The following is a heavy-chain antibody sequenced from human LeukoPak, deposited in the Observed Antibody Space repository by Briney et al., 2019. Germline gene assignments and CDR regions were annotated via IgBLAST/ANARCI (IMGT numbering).Heavy chain of an antibody. CDR3: TTDGEYYYDSSGLYLDY. Sequence: GGSLRLSCAASGFTFSNAWMSWVRQAPGKGLEWVGRIKSKTDGGTTDYAAPVKGRFTISRDDSKNTLYLQMNSLKTEDTAVYCCTTDGEYYYDSSGLYLDYWGQGTLVTVSS. CDR2: IKSKTDGGTT. CDR1: GFTFSNAW. D-gene: IGHD3-22*01. J-gene: IGHJ4*02. V-gene: IGHV3-15*01.